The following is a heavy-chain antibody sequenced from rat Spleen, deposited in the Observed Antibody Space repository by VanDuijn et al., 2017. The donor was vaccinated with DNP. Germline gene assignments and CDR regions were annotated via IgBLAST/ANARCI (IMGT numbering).Heavy chain of an antibody. Sequence: EVQLVESGGGLIQPGRSLKLSCAASGFTFSSYYMAWVRQAPKKGLEWVAAISPSGSRTYYPDSVKGRFAISIVDAKSSLYLQMSSLKSEDTATYYCARGSSSSYAMDAWGQGTSVTVSS. CDR1: GFTFSSYY. V-gene: IGHV5-25*01. J-gene: IGHJ4*01. CDR3: ARGSSSSYAMDA. CDR2: ISPSGSRT. D-gene: IGHD1-2*01.